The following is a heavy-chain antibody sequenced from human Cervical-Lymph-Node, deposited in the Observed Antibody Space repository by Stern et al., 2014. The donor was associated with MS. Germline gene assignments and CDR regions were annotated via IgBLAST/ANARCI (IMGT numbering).Heavy chain of an antibody. CDR2: ISSTGGTI. V-gene: IGHV3-11*01. J-gene: IGHJ4*02. Sequence: QVQLVQSGGGLDEPGGSLRLSCAATGFTFSDYYMSWIRQAPGTGLEWDSYISSTGGTISYGDAVKGRFTVSRDNAKNSLYLQMSSLRAEDTAVYYCARRAYGDFSFDYWGQGTLLTVSS. CDR1: GFTFSDYY. CDR3: ARRAYGDFSFDY. D-gene: IGHD4-17*01.